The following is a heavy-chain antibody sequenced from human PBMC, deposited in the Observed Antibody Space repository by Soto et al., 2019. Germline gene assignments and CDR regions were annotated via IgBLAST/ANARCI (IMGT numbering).Heavy chain of an antibody. CDR2: ISSSSSSI. CDR3: ARVMSISWYFDL. J-gene: IGHJ2*01. CDR1: GFTFSSYS. V-gene: IGHV3-48*01. Sequence: GGSLRLSCAASGFTFSSYSMNWVRQAPGKGLEWLSYISSSSSSIYYADSVKGRFTISRDNAKNSLYLQMNSLRAEDAAKYYCARVMSISWYFDLWGRGTLVTVSS. D-gene: IGHD5-12*01.